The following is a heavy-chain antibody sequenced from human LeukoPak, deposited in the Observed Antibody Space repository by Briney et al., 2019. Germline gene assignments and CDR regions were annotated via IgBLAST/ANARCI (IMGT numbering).Heavy chain of an antibody. CDR2: INHSGST. CDR3: VKRPYYYDSSGADY. Sequence: SETLSFTCAVYGGSFSGYYWSWIRQPPGKGLEWIGEINHSGSTNYNPSLKSRVTISVDTSKNQFSLKLSSVTAADTAVYYCVKRPYYYDSSGADYWGQGTLVTVSS. CDR1: GGSFSGYY. J-gene: IGHJ4*02. V-gene: IGHV4-34*01. D-gene: IGHD3-22*01.